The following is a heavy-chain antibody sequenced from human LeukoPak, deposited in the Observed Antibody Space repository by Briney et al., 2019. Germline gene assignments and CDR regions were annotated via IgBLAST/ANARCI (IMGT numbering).Heavy chain of an antibody. CDR2: IIPIFGTA. J-gene: IGHJ6*03. V-gene: IGHV1-69*05. Sequence: GSSVKVSCKASGGTFSSYAISWVRQAPGQGLEWMGGIIPIFGTANYAQKFQGGVTITTDESTSTAYMELSSLRSEDTAVYYCAVGTAMAYYMDVWGKGTTVTVSS. CDR3: AVGTAMAYYMDV. D-gene: IGHD5-18*01. CDR1: GGTFSSYA.